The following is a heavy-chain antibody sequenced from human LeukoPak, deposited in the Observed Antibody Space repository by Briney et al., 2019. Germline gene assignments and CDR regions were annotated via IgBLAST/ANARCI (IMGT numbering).Heavy chain of an antibody. D-gene: IGHD2/OR15-2a*01. CDR2: INAGNGNT. J-gene: IGHJ4*02. CDR1: GFTFSSYA. V-gene: IGHV1-3*01. Sequence: GRSLRLSCAASGFTFSSYAMHWVRQAPGQRLEWMGWINAGNGNTKYSQKFQGRVTITRDTSASTAYMELSSLRSEDTAVYYCARGPTLRYWGQGTLVTVSS. CDR3: ARGPTLRY.